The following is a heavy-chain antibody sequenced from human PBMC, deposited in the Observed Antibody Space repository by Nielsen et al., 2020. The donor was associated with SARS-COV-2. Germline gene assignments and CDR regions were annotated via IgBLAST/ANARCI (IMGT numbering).Heavy chain of an antibody. J-gene: IGHJ3*02. CDR3: ARDLEILVFTPDAFDI. D-gene: IGHD3-3*01. CDR1: GFTFSSYG. CDR2: INSDGSST. V-gene: IGHV3-74*01. Sequence: GESLKISCAASGFTFSSYGMHWVRQAPGKGLVWVSRINSDGSSTSYADSVKGRFTISRDNAKNTLYLQMNSLRAEDTAVYYCARDLEILVFTPDAFDIWGQGTMVTVSS.